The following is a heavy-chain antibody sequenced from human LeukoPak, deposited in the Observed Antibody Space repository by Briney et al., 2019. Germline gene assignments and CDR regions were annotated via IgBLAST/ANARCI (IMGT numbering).Heavy chain of an antibody. V-gene: IGHV3-21*01. D-gene: IGHD3-10*01. CDR3: ARDLHYYGSGLDY. CDR2: ISSSSSYI. CDR1: GFTFSSYS. Sequence: PGGSLRLSCVASGFTFSSYSMNWVRQAPGKGLEWVSSISSSSSYISYADPVKGRFTISRDNAKNSLYLQMNSLRAEDTAVYYCARDLHYYGSGLDYWGQGTLVTVSS. J-gene: IGHJ4*02.